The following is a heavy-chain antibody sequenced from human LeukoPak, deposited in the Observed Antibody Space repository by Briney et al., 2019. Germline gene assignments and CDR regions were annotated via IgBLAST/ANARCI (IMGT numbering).Heavy chain of an antibody. CDR3: ARGHRFFEWLLDY. CDR2: LIPGVGTP. Sequence: ASVKVSCKASGYTFTSYYMHWVRQAPGQGLEWMGGLIPGVGTPNYAEDFQDRVTITAAASSTTIYMEISSLTPDDTAVYYCARGHRFFEWLLDYWGQGVQVIVSS. V-gene: IGHV1-46*01. D-gene: IGHD3-3*01. J-gene: IGHJ4*02. CDR1: GYTFTSYY.